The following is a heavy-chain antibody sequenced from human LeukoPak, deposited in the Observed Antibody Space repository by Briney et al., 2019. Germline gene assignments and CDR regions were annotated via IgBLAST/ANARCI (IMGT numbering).Heavy chain of an antibody. CDR3: ASDVRGPVAGDFDY. J-gene: IGHJ4*02. D-gene: IGHD6-19*01. Sequence: GGSLRLSCAASGFTFSSYWMSWVRQAPGKGLEWVANIKQDGSEKYYVDSVKGRFTISRDNAKNSLYLQMNSLRAEGTAVYYCASDVRGPVAGDFDYWGQGTLVTVSS. CDR2: IKQDGSEK. V-gene: IGHV3-7*01. CDR1: GFTFSSYW.